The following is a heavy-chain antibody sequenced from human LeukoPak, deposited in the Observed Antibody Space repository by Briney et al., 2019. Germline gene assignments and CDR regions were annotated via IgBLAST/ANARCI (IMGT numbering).Heavy chain of an antibody. Sequence: SGRSLRLSCAASGFTFRSYALHWVRQAPGKGLEWVAVISYDGSNKYYADSVKGRFNISRDSSKSTLYLQMNSLRAEDTAIYYCARAVLGLYQYYGMDVWGQGTTVTVSS. V-gene: IGHV3-30-3*01. J-gene: IGHJ6*02. CDR1: GFTFRSYA. CDR2: ISYDGSNK. D-gene: IGHD2/OR15-2a*01. CDR3: ARAVLGLYQYYGMDV.